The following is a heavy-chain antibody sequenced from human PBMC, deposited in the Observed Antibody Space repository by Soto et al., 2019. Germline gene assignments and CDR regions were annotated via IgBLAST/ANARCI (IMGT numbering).Heavy chain of an antibody. CDR1: GFTFSSYA. V-gene: IGHV3-30-3*01. CDR2: ISYDGSNK. J-gene: IGHJ6*02. Sequence: QGQLVESGGGVVQPGRSLRLSCAASGFTFSSYAMHWVRQAPGKGLEWVALISYDGSNKYYGDSVKGRFTISRDNSKNTLYLQMNSLRAEDTAVYHCARDLVLVPGAYYYYGMDVWGQGTTVTVSS. D-gene: IGHD2-2*01. CDR3: ARDLVLVPGAYYYYGMDV.